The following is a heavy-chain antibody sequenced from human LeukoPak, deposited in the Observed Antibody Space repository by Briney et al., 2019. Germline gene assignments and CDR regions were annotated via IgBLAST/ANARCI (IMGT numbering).Heavy chain of an antibody. CDR3: ARAGWALDY. CDR1: GGSFSGYY. V-gene: IGHV4-34*01. CDR2: INHSGST. Sequence: PSETLSLTCAVYGGSFSGYYWSWIRQPPGKGLEWVGEINHSGSTDYNPSLKSRVTLSVDTSKNQFSLKLSSVTAADTAVYYCARAGWALDYWGQGTLVTVSS. J-gene: IGHJ4*02. D-gene: IGHD1-26*01.